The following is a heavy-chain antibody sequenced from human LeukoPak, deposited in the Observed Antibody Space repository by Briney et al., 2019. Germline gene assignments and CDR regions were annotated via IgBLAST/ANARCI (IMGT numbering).Heavy chain of an antibody. Sequence: ASVKVSCKASGGIFSSDAFGWVRQAPGQGLEWVGTVNPILGKANYPQKFQDRVTITADRSTRTAYMELHSLASEDTAVYYCARVTYNANQFYYGLDVWGQGTTVIVSS. CDR2: VNPILGKA. CDR3: ARVTYNANQFYYGLDV. D-gene: IGHD1-1*01. J-gene: IGHJ6*02. V-gene: IGHV1-69*04. CDR1: GGIFSSDA.